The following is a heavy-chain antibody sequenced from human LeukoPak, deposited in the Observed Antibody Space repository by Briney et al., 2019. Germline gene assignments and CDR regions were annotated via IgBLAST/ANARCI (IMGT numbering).Heavy chain of an antibody. Sequence: LTGGSLRLSCAASGFTFSRYWMHWVRQAPGKGLVWVSRINSDGYSTTYADSVKGRFTISRDNAKNTLYLQMNSLRVEDTAVYYCARDLPIPYRAFDIWGQGTVVTVSS. CDR1: GFTFSRYW. J-gene: IGHJ3*02. CDR3: ARDLPIPYRAFDI. CDR2: INSDGYST. D-gene: IGHD3-16*02. V-gene: IGHV3-74*01.